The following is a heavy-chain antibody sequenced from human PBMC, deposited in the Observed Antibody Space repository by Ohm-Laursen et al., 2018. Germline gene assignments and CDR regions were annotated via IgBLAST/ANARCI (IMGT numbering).Heavy chain of an antibody. Sequence: GTLSLTCTVSGGSISSRHYYWGWIRQPPGKGLEWIGSIYYSGGTYYNPSLKSRVTISVDTSKNQFSLKLSSVTAADTAVYYCARQEGYCSSTSCYEVWFDPWGQGTLVTVSS. CDR3: ARQEGYCSSTSCYEVWFDP. CDR2: IYYSGGT. CDR1: GGSISSRHYY. D-gene: IGHD2-2*01. V-gene: IGHV4-39*01. J-gene: IGHJ5*02.